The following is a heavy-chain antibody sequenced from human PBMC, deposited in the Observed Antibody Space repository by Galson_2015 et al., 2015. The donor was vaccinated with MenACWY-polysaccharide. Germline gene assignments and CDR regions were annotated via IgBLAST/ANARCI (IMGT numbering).Heavy chain of an antibody. CDR1: GGSFSGYC. CDR3: ARGRAYCISTTCSYYMDV. J-gene: IGHJ6*03. D-gene: IGHD2-2*01. V-gene: IGHV4-34*01. CDR2: INHSGST. Sequence: ETLSLPCAVYGGSFSGYCWSWIRQPPGKGLEWIGEINHSGSTKYNPSLKSRVTISEDTSKNQFSLQLSSVTAADTAVYFCARGRAYCISTTCSYYMDVWGKGTTVTVSS.